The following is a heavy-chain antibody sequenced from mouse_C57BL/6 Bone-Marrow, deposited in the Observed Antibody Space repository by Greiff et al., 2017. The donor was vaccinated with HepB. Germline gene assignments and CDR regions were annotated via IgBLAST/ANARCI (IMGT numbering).Heavy chain of an antibody. D-gene: IGHD1-1*01. CDR1: GYTFTSYG. CDR3: AREGTTVDLPYWYFDV. Sequence: QVQLQQSGAELARPGASVKLSCKASGYTFTSYGISWVKQRTGQGLEWIGEIYPRSGNTYYNEKFKGKATLTADKSSSTAYMELRSLTSEDSAVYFCAREGTTVDLPYWYFDVWGTGTTVTVSS. J-gene: IGHJ1*03. V-gene: IGHV1-81*01. CDR2: IYPRSGNT.